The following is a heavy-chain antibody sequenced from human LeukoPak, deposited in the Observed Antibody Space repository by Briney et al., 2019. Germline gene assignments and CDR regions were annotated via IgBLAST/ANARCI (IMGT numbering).Heavy chain of an antibody. CDR2: ISWNSGSI. Sequence: PGRSLRLFCAASGFTFHDYPMHWVRQVPGKGLEWVSSISWNSGSIDYADSVKGRFTISRDNAKNSLYMQMHSLRPDDTALYYCAKDSGDYYFDYWGQGTVVTVSS. CDR3: AKDSGDYYFDY. D-gene: IGHD6-25*01. V-gene: IGHV3-9*01. CDR1: GFTFHDYP. J-gene: IGHJ4*02.